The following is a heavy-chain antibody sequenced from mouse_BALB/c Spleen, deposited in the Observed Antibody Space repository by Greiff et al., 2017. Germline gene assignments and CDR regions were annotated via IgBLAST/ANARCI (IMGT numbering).Heavy chain of an antibody. CDR1: GYAFSSSC. D-gene: IGHD1-2*01. CDR2: IYPGDGDT. V-gene: IGHV1-82*01. J-gene: IGHJ4*01. CDR3: ARLGTTAAAMDY. Sequence: QVQLKQSGPELVKPGASVKISCKASGYAFSSSCMNWVKQRPGQGLEWIGRIYPGDGDTNYNGKFKGKATLTADKSSSTAYMQLSSLTSVDSAVYFCARLGTTAAAMDYWGQGTSVTVSS.